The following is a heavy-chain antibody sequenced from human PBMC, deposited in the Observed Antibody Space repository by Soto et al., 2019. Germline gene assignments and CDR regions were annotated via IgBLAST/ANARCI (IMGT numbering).Heavy chain of an antibody. J-gene: IGHJ5*02. CDR2: ISASGVST. CDR1: GFTFSDFA. V-gene: IGHV3-23*01. CDR3: DKQITSLFDP. Sequence: GGSLRLSCEASGFTFSDFAMAWVRQAPGKGLEWVSSISASGVSTYFGDSVKGRFTISKDNPKNTLYLQMKSMRAGDTAIYYCDKQITSLFDPWGQGTLVTVSS.